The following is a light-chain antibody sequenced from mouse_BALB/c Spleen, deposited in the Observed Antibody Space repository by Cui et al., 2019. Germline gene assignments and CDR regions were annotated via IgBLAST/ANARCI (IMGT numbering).Light chain of an antibody. Sequence: DVVMTRPPLTWSVTIGQPASISCNSRPSLLDSDGKTDLNWLLQRSGQSQKRLIYLVSKLDSGVPDRFTGSGSGTDFTLKISRVEAEDLGVYDCWQGTHFWTFGGGTKLEIK. CDR1: PSLLDSDGKTD. V-gene: IGKV1-135*01. CDR3: WQGTHFWT. J-gene: IGKJ1*01. CDR2: LVS.